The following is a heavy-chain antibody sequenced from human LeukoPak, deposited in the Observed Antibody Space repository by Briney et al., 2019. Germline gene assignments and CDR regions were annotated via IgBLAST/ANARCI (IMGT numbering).Heavy chain of an antibody. D-gene: IGHD3-22*01. V-gene: IGHV3-23*01. CDR3: AKFSPRKYCPTMRGFDY. CDR2: ISGSGGST. Sequence: GGSLRLSCAASGFTFSSYAMSWVRQAPGKGLEWVSAISGSGGSTYYADSVKGRFTISRDNSKNTLYLQMNSLRAEDTAVYYCAKFSPRKYCPTMRGFDYWGQGTLVTVSS. CDR1: GFTFSSYA. J-gene: IGHJ4*02.